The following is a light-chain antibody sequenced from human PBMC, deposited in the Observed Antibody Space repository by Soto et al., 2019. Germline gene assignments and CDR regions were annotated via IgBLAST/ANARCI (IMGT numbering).Light chain of an antibody. CDR2: DVS. CDR3: QQGYSIHALT. CDR1: QTISTY. Sequence: DIQMTQSPSSLSASVVDRFTISFLASQTISTYLHWYQHKPGRAPRLLISDVSTLQSGVPGRFRGSGSETEFTLTITYLQPEDFATYYCQQGYSIHALTFGGGTKVDIK. J-gene: IGKJ4*01. V-gene: IGKV1-39*01.